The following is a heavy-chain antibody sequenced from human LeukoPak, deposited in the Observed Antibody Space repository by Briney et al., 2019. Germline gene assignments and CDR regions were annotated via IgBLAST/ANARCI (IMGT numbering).Heavy chain of an antibody. J-gene: IGHJ4*02. CDR3: ASGSMSAYYFDY. CDR2: IKQDGSEK. V-gene: IGHV3-7*01. Sequence: GGSLRLSCAPSEFTFSSYWMSWVRQAPGKGLEWVANIKQDGSEKYYVDSVKGRFTISRDNAKNSLYLQMNSLRAEDTAVYYCASGSMSAYYFDYWGQGTLVTVSS. D-gene: IGHD3-10*01. CDR1: EFTFSSYW.